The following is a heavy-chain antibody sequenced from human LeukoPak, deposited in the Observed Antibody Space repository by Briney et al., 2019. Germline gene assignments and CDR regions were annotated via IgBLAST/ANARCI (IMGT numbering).Heavy chain of an antibody. D-gene: IGHD3-22*01. J-gene: IGHJ4*02. CDR2: IYPGDSGT. V-gene: IGHV5-51*01. Sequence: GESLKISCKGSGYSFTTYWIGWVRQMPGRGLEWMGIIYPGDSGTRYSPSFQGQVTISADKSISTAYLQWSSLKASDTAMYYCARQFRDSSGYYSYYFDYWGQGTLVTVSS. CDR3: ARQFRDSSGYYSYYFDY. CDR1: GYSFTTYW.